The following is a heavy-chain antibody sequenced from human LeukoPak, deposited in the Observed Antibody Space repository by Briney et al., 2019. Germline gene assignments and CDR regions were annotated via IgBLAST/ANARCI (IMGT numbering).Heavy chain of an antibody. CDR1: GFTFSGST. D-gene: IGHD5-12*01. J-gene: IGHJ4*02. Sequence: GGSLRLSCAASGFTFSGSTMHWVRQASGKGREWVGRIKSKGNTYATAYAASVKGRFTISRDDSKNTAYLQMNNLKTEDTAMYYCTRVGPTTADYWGQGTLVIVSS. CDR2: IKSKGNTYAT. CDR3: TRVGPTTADY. V-gene: IGHV3-73*01.